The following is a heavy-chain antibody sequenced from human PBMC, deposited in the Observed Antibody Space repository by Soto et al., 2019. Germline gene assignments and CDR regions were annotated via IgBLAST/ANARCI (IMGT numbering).Heavy chain of an antibody. J-gene: IGHJ3*02. CDR1: GYTFTGYY. D-gene: IGHD2-2*01. V-gene: IGHV1-2*02. Sequence: ASVKVSCKASGYTFTGYYMHWVRQAPGQGLEWMGWINPNSGGTNYAQKFQGRVTMTGDTSISTAYMELSRLRSDDTAVYYCARGAGVPAATQDAFDIWGQRTMVTVSS. CDR3: ARGAGVPAATQDAFDI. CDR2: INPNSGGT.